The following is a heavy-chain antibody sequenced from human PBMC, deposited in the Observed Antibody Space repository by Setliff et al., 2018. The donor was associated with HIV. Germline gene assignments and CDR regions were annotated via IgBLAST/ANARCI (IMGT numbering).Heavy chain of an antibody. Sequence: PSETLSLTCTVSGGSISSYYWSWIRQPPGKGLEWIGYIYYSGSTNYNPSLKSRVTILVDTSKNQFSLKLSSVTAADTAVYYCARVQRHYYYYYMDVWGKGTTVTV. V-gene: IGHV4-59*01. CDR1: GGSISSYY. D-gene: IGHD4-4*01. CDR2: IYYSGST. CDR3: ARVQRHYYYYYMDV. J-gene: IGHJ6*03.